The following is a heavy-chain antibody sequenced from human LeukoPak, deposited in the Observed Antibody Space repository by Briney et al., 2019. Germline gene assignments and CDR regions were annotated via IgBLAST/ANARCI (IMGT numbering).Heavy chain of an antibody. D-gene: IGHD5-18*01. CDR3: ARGSGYSYSRFDP. J-gene: IGHJ5*02. Sequence: SVKVSCKASGGTFSSYAISWVRQALGQGLEWMGGIIPIFGTANYAQKFQGRVTITTDESTSTAYMELSSLRSEDTAVYYCARGSGYSYSRFDPWGQGTLVTVSS. V-gene: IGHV1-69*05. CDR1: GGTFSSYA. CDR2: IIPIFGTA.